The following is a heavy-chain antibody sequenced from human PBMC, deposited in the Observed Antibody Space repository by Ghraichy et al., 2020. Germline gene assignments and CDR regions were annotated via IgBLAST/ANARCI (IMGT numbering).Heavy chain of an antibody. V-gene: IGHV2-5*01. CDR1: GFSLNTGGVG. Sequence: SGPTLVKPTETLTLTCSFSGFSLNTGGVGVGWIRQSPGKALEWLALVYWNDDKRYSPSLKSRLTITKDTSKNQVVLKMTNMDPVDTATYYCARRLDIPQHSYFDPWGQGTLVTVSS. D-gene: IGHD5-18*01. J-gene: IGHJ5*02. CDR3: ARRLDIPQHSYFDP. CDR2: VYWNDDK.